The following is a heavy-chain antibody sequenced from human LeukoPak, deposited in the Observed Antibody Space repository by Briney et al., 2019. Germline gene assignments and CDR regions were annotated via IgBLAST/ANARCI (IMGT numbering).Heavy chain of an antibody. CDR2: INHSGST. V-gene: IGHV4-34*01. D-gene: IGHD3-22*01. CDR1: GGSFSGYY. CDR3: ALPTYYYDSSGYPRYYFDY. Sequence: SGTLSLTCAVYGGSFSGYYWSWIRQPPGKGLEWIGEINHSGSTNYNPSLKSRVTISVDTSKNQFSLKLSSVTAADTAVYYCALPTYYYDSSGYPRYYFDYWGQGTLVTVSS. J-gene: IGHJ4*02.